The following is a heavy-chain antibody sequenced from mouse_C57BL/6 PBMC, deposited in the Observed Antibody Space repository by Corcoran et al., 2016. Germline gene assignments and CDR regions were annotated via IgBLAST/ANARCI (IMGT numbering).Heavy chain of an antibody. J-gene: IGHJ2*01. D-gene: IGHD1-1*01. V-gene: IGHV9-3*01. CDR2: INTYSGVP. Sequence: QIQLVQSGPELKKPGETVKISCKASGYTFTTHGMSWVKQAPGKGLKWMGWINTYSGVPTYADDFKGRFAFSLETSASTAYLQINNLKNEDTATYFCARSRIYYYGSFDYWGQGTTLTVSS. CDR1: GYTFTTHG. CDR3: ARSRIYYYGSFDY.